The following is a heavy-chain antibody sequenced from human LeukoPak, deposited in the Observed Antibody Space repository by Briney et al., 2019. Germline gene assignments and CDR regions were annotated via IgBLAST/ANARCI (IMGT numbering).Heavy chain of an antibody. Sequence: GGSLRPSCAASGFTFSSYAMSWVRQAPGKGLEWVSAISGSGGSTYYADSVKGRFTISRDNSKNTLYLQMNSLRAEDTAVYYCAKSIVVVPAAPLDYWGQGTLVTVSS. J-gene: IGHJ4*02. V-gene: IGHV3-23*01. CDR3: AKSIVVVPAAPLDY. CDR1: GFTFSSYA. CDR2: ISGSGGST. D-gene: IGHD2-2*01.